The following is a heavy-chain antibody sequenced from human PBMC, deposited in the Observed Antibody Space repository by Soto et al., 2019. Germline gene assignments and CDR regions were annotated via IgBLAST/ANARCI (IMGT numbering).Heavy chain of an antibody. Sequence: PGGSLRLSCGASGFIFSNAWMNWVRQAPGKGLEWVGRIKSKTDGGTTEYAAPVKGRFTMSRDDSKNMLFLQMNSLKTEDTAVYYCTTDDPIDRNWGRGTLVTVSS. D-gene: IGHD3-22*01. J-gene: IGHJ4*02. CDR3: TTDDPIDRN. V-gene: IGHV3-15*01. CDR2: IKSKTDGGTT. CDR1: GFIFSNAW.